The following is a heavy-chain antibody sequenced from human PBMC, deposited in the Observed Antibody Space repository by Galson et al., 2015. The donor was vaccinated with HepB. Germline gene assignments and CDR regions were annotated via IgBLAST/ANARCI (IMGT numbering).Heavy chain of an antibody. V-gene: IGHV1-69*04. D-gene: IGHD3-16*01. J-gene: IGHJ4*02. Sequence: SVKVSCKASGGTFSSYDIIWVRQAHGQGREWMGRIIPILGIANYAQKFQGRVTITADKSTSTAYMELSSLTSEDTAVYYCARDYVWGPLKGLFDYWGQGTLVTVSS. CDR3: ARDYVWGPLKGLFDY. CDR2: IIPILGIA. CDR1: GGTFSSYD.